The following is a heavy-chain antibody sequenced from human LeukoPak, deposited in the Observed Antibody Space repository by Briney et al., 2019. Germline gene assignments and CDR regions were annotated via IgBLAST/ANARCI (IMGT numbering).Heavy chain of an antibody. D-gene: IGHD2-8*01. CDR2: IYYSGST. CDR1: GGSISSSSYY. Sequence: SETLSLTCTVSGGSISSSSYYWGWIRQPPGKGLEWIGSIYYSGSTYYNPSLKSRVTISVDTSKNQFSLKLSSVTAADTAVYYCARVSVHYYYMDVRGKGTTVTVSS. V-gene: IGHV4-39*07. J-gene: IGHJ6*03. CDR3: ARVSVHYYYMDV.